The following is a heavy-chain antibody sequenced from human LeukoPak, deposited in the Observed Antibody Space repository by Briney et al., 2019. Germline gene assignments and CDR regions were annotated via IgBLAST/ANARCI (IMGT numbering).Heavy chain of an antibody. D-gene: IGHD3-22*01. V-gene: IGHV3-30-3*01. CDR2: IKYDGSKT. Sequence: GGSLRLSCAASGFTFSTYALHWVRQAPGMGLEWVAAIKYDGSKTHYADSVKGRFTISRDNSKDTLYLQMNSLRADDTAVYYCARDHYYDSSGAPDDAFDIWGQGTMVTVSS. CDR1: GFTFSTYA. CDR3: ARDHYYDSSGAPDDAFDI. J-gene: IGHJ3*02.